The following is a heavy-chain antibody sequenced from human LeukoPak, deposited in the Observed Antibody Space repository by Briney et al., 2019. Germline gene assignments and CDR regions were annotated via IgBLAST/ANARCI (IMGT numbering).Heavy chain of an antibody. CDR3: AKPSRTYYDFWSGYYFDS. CDR2: ISYDGSNK. V-gene: IGHV3-30*18. D-gene: IGHD3-3*01. Sequence: PGGSLRLSCAASGFTFSSYGMHWVRQAPGKGLEWVSVISYDGSNKYYADSVKGRFTISRDNSKNTLYLQMNRLRAEDTAVYYCAKPSRTYYDFWSGYYFDSWGQGTLVTVSS. J-gene: IGHJ4*02. CDR1: GFTFSSYG.